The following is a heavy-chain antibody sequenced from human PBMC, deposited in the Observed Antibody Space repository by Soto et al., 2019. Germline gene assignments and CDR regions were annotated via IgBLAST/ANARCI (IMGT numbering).Heavy chain of an antibody. Sequence: SETLSLTCAVYGGSFSGYYWSWIRQPPGKGLEWIGEINHSGSTNYNPSLKSRVTISVDTSKNQFSLKLSSVTAADTAVYYCARRTLSTLHWNYFKLSRGAFDIWGQGTMVTVSS. D-gene: IGHD1-7*01. J-gene: IGHJ3*02. CDR3: ARRTLSTLHWNYFKLSRGAFDI. CDR1: GGSFSGYY. V-gene: IGHV4-34*01. CDR2: INHSGST.